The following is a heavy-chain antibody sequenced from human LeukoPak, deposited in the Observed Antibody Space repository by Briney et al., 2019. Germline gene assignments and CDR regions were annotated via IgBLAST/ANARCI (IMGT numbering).Heavy chain of an antibody. V-gene: IGHV1-2*02. J-gene: IGHJ5*02. CDR3: ARGATMVRGVNWFDP. Sequence: ASVKVSCKASGYTFTGYYMHWVRQAPGQGLEWMGWINPNSGGTNYAQKFQGRVTMTRDTSISTAYMELSRLRSDDTAVYYCARGATMVRGVNWFDPWGQGTLVTVSS. D-gene: IGHD3-10*01. CDR2: INPNSGGT. CDR1: GYTFTGYY.